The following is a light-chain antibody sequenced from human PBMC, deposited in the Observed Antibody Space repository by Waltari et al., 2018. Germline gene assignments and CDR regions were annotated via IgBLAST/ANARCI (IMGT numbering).Light chain of an antibody. V-gene: IGLV3-25*03. Sequence: SYDLTQPASVSVSPGQTARITCSGDAFPKQYAYWYQEKQGQAPVLTIYKDTERHSGIPERLSGSTSGTTVTLTITGVLAEDEAQYYCQAADSSERWVFGGGTKLTVL. CDR1: AFPKQY. CDR3: QAADSSERWV. CDR2: KDT. J-gene: IGLJ3*02.